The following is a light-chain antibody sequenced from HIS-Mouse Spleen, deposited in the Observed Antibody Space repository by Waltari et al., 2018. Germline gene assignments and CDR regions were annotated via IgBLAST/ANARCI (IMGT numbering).Light chain of an antibody. CDR3: AAWDDSLSGPV. Sequence: QSVLTQPPSASGTPGPSVTIPCSGLSSHIGTIYVSSYQPLPGTAPKLPLYRNKQRPSGVPDRFSGSKSGTSASLAISELRSEDEADYYCAAWDDSLSGPVFGGGTKLTVL. CDR2: RNK. V-gene: IGLV1-47*01. CDR1: SSHIGTIY. J-gene: IGLJ3*02.